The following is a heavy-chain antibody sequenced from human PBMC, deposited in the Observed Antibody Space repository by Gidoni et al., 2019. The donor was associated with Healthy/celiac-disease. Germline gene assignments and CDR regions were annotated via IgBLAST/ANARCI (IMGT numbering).Heavy chain of an antibody. Sequence: QVQLQQWGAGLLKPSETLSLTCAVYGGSFSGYYWSWIRQPPGKGLEWIGEINHSGSTNYNPSLKSRVTISVDTSKNQFSLKLSSVTAADTAVYYCARVLGLSGWYSTWGQGTLVTVSS. J-gene: IGHJ4*02. D-gene: IGHD6-19*01. V-gene: IGHV4-34*01. CDR1: GGSFSGYY. CDR2: INHSGST. CDR3: ARVLGLSGWYST.